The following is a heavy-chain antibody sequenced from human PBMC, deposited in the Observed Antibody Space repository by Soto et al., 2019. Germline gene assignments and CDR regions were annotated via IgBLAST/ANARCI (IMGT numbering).Heavy chain of an antibody. J-gene: IGHJ4*02. V-gene: IGHV1-3*01. CDR1: GYTFTSYA. CDR2: INAGNGNT. Sequence: QVQLVQSGAEVKKPGASVKVSCKASGYTFTSYAMHWVRQAPGQRLEWMGWINAGNGNTKYSQKFQGRVTITRDTSXSXXYMELSSLRSEDTAVYYCARGGITMVRGVIRAFDYWGQGTLVTVSS. CDR3: ARGGITMVRGVIRAFDY. D-gene: IGHD3-10*01.